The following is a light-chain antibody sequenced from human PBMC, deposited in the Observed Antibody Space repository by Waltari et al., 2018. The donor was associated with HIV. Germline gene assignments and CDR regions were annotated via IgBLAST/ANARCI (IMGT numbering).Light chain of an antibody. V-gene: IGKV3-11*01. CDR1: QNVASGS. CDR2: DTS. CDR3: QHRSDWPPFT. Sequence: EAVLTQSPGILSLSLGDRATFSCRASQNVASGSFAWYQQKPGQAPRLLIYDTSKRATGIPDRFSGRGSGTDFTLIINTLESEDLAVYYCQHRSDWPPFTFGGGTKVEIK. J-gene: IGKJ4*01.